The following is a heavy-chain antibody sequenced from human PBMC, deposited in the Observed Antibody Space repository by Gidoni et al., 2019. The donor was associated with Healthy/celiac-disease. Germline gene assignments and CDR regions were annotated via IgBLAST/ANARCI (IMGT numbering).Heavy chain of an antibody. V-gene: IGHV4-34*01. CDR1: GGSFSGYY. Sequence: QVQLQQWGAGLLKPSETLSLTCAVYGGSFSGYYWSWIRQPPGKGLEWIGEINHSGSTNYNPSLKSRVTISVDTSKNQFSLKLSSVTAADTAVYYCAIEVVPAAIFDYWGQGTLVTVSS. D-gene: IGHD2-2*01. CDR3: AIEVVPAAIFDY. CDR2: INHSGST. J-gene: IGHJ4*02.